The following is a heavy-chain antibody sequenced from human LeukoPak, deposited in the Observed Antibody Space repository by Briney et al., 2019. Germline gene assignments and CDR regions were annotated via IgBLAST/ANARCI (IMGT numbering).Heavy chain of an antibody. CDR2: ISWNSGSI. V-gene: IGHV3-9*01. J-gene: IGHJ4*02. D-gene: IGHD3-22*01. CDR1: GFTFDDYA. CDR3: AKADDSSGYYSDY. Sequence: GGSLRLSCAASGFTFDDYAMHWVRQAPGKGLEWVSGISWNSGSIGYADSVKGRFTISSDNAKNSLYLQMNSLRAEDTALYYCAKADDSSGYYSDYWGQGTLVTVSS.